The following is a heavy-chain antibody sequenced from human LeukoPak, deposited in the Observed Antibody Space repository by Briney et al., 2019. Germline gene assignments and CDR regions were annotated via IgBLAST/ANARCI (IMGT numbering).Heavy chain of an antibody. CDR3: ARDYYGSGSYYDY. CDR1: GFTLSSYW. J-gene: IGHJ4*02. D-gene: IGHD3-10*01. CDR2: IKQDGSEK. Sequence: GGSLRLSCAASGFTLSSYWMTWVRQAPGKGLEWVAIIKQDGSEKYYVNSVKGRFTISRDNAKNSLYLQMNRLRAEDTAVYYRARDYYGSGSYYDYWGQGTLVTVSS. V-gene: IGHV3-7*01.